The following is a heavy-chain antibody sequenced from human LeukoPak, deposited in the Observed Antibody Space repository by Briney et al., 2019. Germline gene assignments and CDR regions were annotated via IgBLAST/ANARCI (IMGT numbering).Heavy chain of an antibody. CDR2: ISGSGGST. J-gene: IGHJ4*02. V-gene: IGHV3-23*01. CDR3: AKSYGGRGFDY. Sequence: GALRLSCAASGFTFSSYAMSWVRQAPGKGLEWVSAISGSGGSTYYADSVKGRFTISRDNSKNTLYLQMNSLRAEDTAIYYCAKSYGGRGFDYWGQGTLVTVSS. D-gene: IGHD3-10*01. CDR1: GFTFSSYA.